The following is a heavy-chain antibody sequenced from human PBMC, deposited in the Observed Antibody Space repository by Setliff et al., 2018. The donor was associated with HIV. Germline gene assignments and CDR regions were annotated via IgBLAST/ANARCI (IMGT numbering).Heavy chain of an antibody. V-gene: IGHV4-4*09. CDR1: GGSISSYY. Sequence: SETLSLTCTVSGGSISSYYWSWIRQPPGKGLEWIGYIDNSGSTNYNPSLKSRVTISVDTSKNQISLKLSSVTAADTAMYYCARRGYSYVERVYYYYMDVWVKGTTVTVSS. CDR3: ARRGYSYVERVYYYYMDV. J-gene: IGHJ6*03. D-gene: IGHD5-18*01. CDR2: IDNSGST.